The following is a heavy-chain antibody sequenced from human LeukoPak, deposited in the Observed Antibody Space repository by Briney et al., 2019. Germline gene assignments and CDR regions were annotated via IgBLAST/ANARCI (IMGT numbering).Heavy chain of an antibody. CDR1: GYTFTSYD. V-gene: IGHV1-8*01. CDR2: MNPNSGNT. Sequence: ASVKVSCKASGYTFTSYDINWVRQATGQGLEWMGWMNPNSGNTGYAQKFQGRVTMTRNTSISTAYMELSSLRSEDTAVYYCARGQKRWLQLRRAYYFDYWGQGTLVTVSS. CDR3: ARGQKRWLQLRRAYYFDY. J-gene: IGHJ4*02. D-gene: IGHD5-24*01.